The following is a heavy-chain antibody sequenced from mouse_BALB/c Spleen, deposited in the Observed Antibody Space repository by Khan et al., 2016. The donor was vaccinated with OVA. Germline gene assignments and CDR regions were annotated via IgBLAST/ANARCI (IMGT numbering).Heavy chain of an antibody. J-gene: IGHJ3*01. V-gene: IGHV5-17*02. D-gene: IGHD2-12*01. CDR1: GFTFRSFG. CDR2: IGSDSSTI. Sequence: EVKLVESGGGLVQPGGSRKLSCTASGFTFRSFGMHWVRQAPEKGLEWVAYIGSDSSTIYYADTVKGRLTISRDNPKNTLLLQLTSLRSEDTAMYYFASSRYWSWFASWGQGTLVTVSA. CDR3: ASSRYWSWFAS.